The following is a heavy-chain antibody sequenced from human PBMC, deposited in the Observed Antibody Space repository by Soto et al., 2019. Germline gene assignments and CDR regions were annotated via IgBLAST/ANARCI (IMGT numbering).Heavy chain of an antibody. CDR2: LHGSGST. J-gene: IGHJ6*02. CDR3: ARKPPAAIQGWAYGMDV. D-gene: IGHD2-2*01. Sequence: PGGSLRLSCAASGFTVSTNYLSWVRQVPGKGLEWVSVLHGSGSTSYADSVKGRFTISRDNARNTFYLQMNSLRVEDTAVYYCARKPPAAIQGWAYGMDVWGQGTTVTVSS. V-gene: IGHV3-53*01. CDR1: GFTVSTNY.